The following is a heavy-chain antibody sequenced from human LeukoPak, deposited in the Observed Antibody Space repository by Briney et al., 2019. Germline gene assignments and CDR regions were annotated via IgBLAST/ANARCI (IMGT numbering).Heavy chain of an antibody. V-gene: IGHV4-38-2*01. J-gene: IGHJ6*03. Sequence: SETLSLTCAVSGYSISNGYYWVWIRQPPGRGLEWIGSRYHSDSAYYNTSLSSRVSMSVDTSRNQFSLTLSFVTAADTAVYYCARQHDSYYYYYIDVWGSGTTVTVSS. CDR1: GYSISNGYY. CDR3: ARQHDSYYYYYIDV. CDR2: RYHSDSA.